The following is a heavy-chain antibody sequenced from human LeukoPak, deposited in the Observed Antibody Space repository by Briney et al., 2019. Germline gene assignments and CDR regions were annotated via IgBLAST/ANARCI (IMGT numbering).Heavy chain of an antibody. CDR2: IYYSGST. CDR1: GGSISSSTYF. D-gene: IGHD3-22*01. CDR3: ARLKRVGYFDY. J-gene: IGHJ4*02. V-gene: IGHV4-39*01. Sequence: SETLFLTCTVSGGSISSSTYFWGWIRQPPGKGLEWIGNIYYSGSTYYNPSLKSRVPISLDTSKNQFSLKLYSVTAADTAVYYCARLKRVGYFDYWGQGTLVTVSS.